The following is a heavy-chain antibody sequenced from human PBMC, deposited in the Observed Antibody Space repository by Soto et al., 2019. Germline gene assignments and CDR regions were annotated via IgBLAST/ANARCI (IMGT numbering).Heavy chain of an antibody. D-gene: IGHD2-2*01. Sequence: PGGSLRLSFAASGFPFSSYAMHWVRQAPGKGLEWVAVISYDGSNKYYADSVKGRFTISRDNSKNTLYLQMNSLRAEDTAVYYCARGPSSLTRFDYWGQGTLVKSPQ. CDR1: GFPFSSYA. CDR2: ISYDGSNK. V-gene: IGHV3-30-3*01. J-gene: IGHJ4*02. CDR3: ARGPSSLTRFDY.